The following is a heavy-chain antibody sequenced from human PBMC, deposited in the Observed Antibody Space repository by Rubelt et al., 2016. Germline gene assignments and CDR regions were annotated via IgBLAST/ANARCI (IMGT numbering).Heavy chain of an antibody. CDR2: LNPNSGYT. V-gene: IGHV1-8*01. Sequence: QVQLVQSGAEVKKPGASVKVSCKASGYTFTNYDINWVRQAPGQGIEWMGWLNPNSGYTGYAQKFQGRVTMTRTTSITTAYMEMRRLRSEGTAVYYLARQGEQRGYGGQGTLVTVSS. D-gene: IGHD6-25*01. CDR1: GYTFTNYD. CDR3: ARQGEQRGY. J-gene: IGHJ4*02.